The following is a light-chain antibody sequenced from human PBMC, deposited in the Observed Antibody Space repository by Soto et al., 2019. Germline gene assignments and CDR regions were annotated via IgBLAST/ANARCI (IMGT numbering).Light chain of an antibody. CDR3: QKYETAPYT. Sequence: ESVLTQSPGTLSLSPGERATLSCRASQTVIKNYLAWYQRKPGQAPRLLVYGASNRATGIPDRFSGGGSGTDFTLTISRLGPEDSALYYCQKYETAPYTFGQGTRLEIK. J-gene: IGKJ5*01. V-gene: IGKV3-20*01. CDR1: QTVIKNY. CDR2: GAS.